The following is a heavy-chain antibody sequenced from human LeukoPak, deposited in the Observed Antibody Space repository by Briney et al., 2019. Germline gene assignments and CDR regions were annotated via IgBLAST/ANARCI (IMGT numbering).Heavy chain of an antibody. CDR3: SRRGGSGRSFDY. V-gene: IGHV4-59*08. CDR1: GGSIKSSY. J-gene: IGHJ4*02. D-gene: IGHD3-10*01. Sequence: YPSETLSLTCSVSGGSIKSSYWSWIRQPPGKGLEWIGYIYYSGSTNYNPSLKSRVTISVDTSKNQFSLDLSSVPASDTAVYYCSRRGGSGRSFDYWGQGILVTVSS. CDR2: IYYSGST.